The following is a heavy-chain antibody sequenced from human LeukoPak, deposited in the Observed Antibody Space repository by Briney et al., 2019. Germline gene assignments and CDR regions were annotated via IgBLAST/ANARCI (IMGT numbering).Heavy chain of an antibody. CDR3: AKGGSSPKYFDY. CDR1: GFTFSDYY. CDR2: ISGSGGST. V-gene: IGHV3-23*01. D-gene: IGHD6-6*01. J-gene: IGHJ4*02. Sequence: GGSLRLSCAASGFTFSDYYMSWIRQAPGKGLEWVSAISGSGGSTYYADSVKGRFTISRDNSKNTLYLQMNSLRAKDTAVYYCAKGGSSPKYFDYWGQGTLVTVSS.